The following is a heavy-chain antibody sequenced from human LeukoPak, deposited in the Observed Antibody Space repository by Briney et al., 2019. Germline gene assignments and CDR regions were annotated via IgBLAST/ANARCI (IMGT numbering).Heavy chain of an antibody. J-gene: IGHJ4*02. Sequence: GGSLRLSCAASGFTFSDYYMSWIRPAPGKGLEWVSYISSRGTTIYYTDSVKGRFTTSTDNARSALFLQMNSLRGEDTDVYYCVRGDTYASYWGQGNLVTVSS. CDR2: ISSRGTTI. CDR3: VRGDTYASY. CDR1: GFTFSDYY. V-gene: IGHV3-11*01. D-gene: IGHD2-2*01.